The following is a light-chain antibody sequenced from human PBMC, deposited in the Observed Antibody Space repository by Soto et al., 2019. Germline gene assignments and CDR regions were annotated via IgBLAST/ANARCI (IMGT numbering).Light chain of an antibody. CDR3: QQYHNYWT. Sequence: DIQMTQSPSTLSASVGDRVTITCRASQNINGWLAWYQQKPGKAPKVLIYKASSLESGVPSRFSGSGSGTEFTLTISTLQPDDFATYYCQQYHNYWTFAQGTKV. J-gene: IGKJ1*01. CDR1: QNINGW. CDR2: KAS. V-gene: IGKV1-5*03.